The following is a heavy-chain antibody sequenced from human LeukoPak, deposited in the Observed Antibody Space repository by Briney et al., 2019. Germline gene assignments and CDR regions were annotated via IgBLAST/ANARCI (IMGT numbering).Heavy chain of an antibody. CDR1: GYTLTELS. V-gene: IGHV1-24*01. CDR3: ATVTISPSVREPPYNWFDP. J-gene: IGHJ5*02. Sequence: ASVKVSCKVSGYTLTELSMHWVRQAPGKGLEWMGGFDPEDGVTIYAQKFQGRVTMTEDTSTDTAYMELSSLRSEDTAVYYCATVTISPSVREPPYNWFDPWGQGTLVTVSS. CDR2: FDPEDGVT. D-gene: IGHD3-3*01.